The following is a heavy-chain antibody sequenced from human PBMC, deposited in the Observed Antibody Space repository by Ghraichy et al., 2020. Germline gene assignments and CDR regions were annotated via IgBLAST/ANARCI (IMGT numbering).Heavy chain of an antibody. CDR2: ISASGEST. V-gene: IGHV3-23*01. D-gene: IGHD6-13*01. J-gene: IGHJ6*02. Sequence: GGSLRLSCAASGFTFSSYAMSWVRQAPGKGLEWVSAISASGESTFYADSVKGRFTISRDNSKNTLYLQMNSLRAEDTSVYYCAKGIAAGTTTISYYYNGMYVWGQGTTVTVSS. CDR3: AKGIAAGTTTISYYYNGMYV. CDR1: GFTFSSYA.